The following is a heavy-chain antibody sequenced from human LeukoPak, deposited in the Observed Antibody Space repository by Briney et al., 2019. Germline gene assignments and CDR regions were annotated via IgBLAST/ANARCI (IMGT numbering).Heavy chain of an antibody. CDR1: GGSISSYY. CDR2: IYYGGST. J-gene: IGHJ4*02. D-gene: IGHD3-10*01. CDR3: ARRVRGVIDY. V-gene: IGHV4-59*08. Sequence: SETLSLTCTVSGGSISSYYWSWIRQPPGKGLEWIGYIYYGGSTNYNPSLKSRVTISVDTSKNQFSLKLSSVTAADTAVYYCARRVRGVIDYWGQGTLVTVSS.